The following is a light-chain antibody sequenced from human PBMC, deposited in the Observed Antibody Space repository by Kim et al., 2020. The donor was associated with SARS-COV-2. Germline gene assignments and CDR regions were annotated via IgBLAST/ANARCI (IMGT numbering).Light chain of an antibody. V-gene: IGLV1-44*01. CDR3: AAWDDSLPGVV. CDR1: NSNLGSQT. CDR2: PDN. J-gene: IGLJ3*02. Sequence: GQRVTISCSGSNSNLGSQTVNWYQQLPGTAPTLLIYPDNQRPSGVPDRFSGSKSGTSASLAISGLQPEDEADYYCAAWDDSLPGVVFGGGTQLTVL.